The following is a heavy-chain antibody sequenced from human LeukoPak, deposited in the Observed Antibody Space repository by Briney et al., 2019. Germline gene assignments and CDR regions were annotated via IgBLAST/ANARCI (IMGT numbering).Heavy chain of an antibody. V-gene: IGHV3-53*01. Sequence: GGSLRLSCAASGFTVSSNYMSWVRQAPGKGLEWVSVIYSGGSTYYADSVKGRFTISRDNSKNTLYLQMNSLRAEDTAVYYCARDSSGSGWLDYWGQGTLVTVSS. CDR2: IYSGGST. CDR3: ARDSSGSGWLDY. D-gene: IGHD6-19*01. CDR1: GFTVSSNY. J-gene: IGHJ4*02.